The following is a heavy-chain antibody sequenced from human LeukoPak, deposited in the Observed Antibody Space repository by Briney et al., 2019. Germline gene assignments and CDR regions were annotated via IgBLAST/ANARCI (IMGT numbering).Heavy chain of an antibody. Sequence: PSETLSLTCAVYGGSFSGYYWSWIRQPPGKGLEWIGEINHSGSTNYNPSLKSRVTISVDTSKNQFSLQLSSVTAADTAVYYCATLGAPIDYWGQGTLVTVSS. CDR1: GGSFSGYY. D-gene: IGHD1-26*01. CDR2: INHSGST. J-gene: IGHJ4*02. CDR3: ATLGAPIDY. V-gene: IGHV4-34*01.